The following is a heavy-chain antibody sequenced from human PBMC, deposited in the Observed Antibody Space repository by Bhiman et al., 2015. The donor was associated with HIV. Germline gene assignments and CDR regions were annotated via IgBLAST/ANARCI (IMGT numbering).Heavy chain of an antibody. CDR2: ISSGGSTI. V-gene: IGHV3-48*03. Sequence: EVQLVESGGGLVQPGGSLRLSCAASGFTFSSYEMNWVRQAPGKGLEWVSYISSGGSTIYYADSVKGRFTVSRDNAKNSLHLQMNSLRAEDTAVYYCAREEMYHFDYWGQGTLVTVSS. J-gene: IGHJ4*02. D-gene: IGHD5-24*01. CDR1: GFTFSSYE. CDR3: AREEMYHFDY.